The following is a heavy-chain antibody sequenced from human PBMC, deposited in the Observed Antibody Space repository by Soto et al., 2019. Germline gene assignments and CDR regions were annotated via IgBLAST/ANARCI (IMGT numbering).Heavy chain of an antibody. Sequence: GGSLRLSCAASGFTVTSNYMTWVRQAPGKGLEWVSVIDSGGSTYYADSVKGRFTISRHNSKNTLYLQMSSLRREDTAVYYCARILYSNTFYYYYMDVWGKGTTVTVSS. J-gene: IGHJ6*03. V-gene: IGHV3-53*04. D-gene: IGHD6-13*01. CDR3: ARILYSNTFYYYYMDV. CDR1: GFTVTSNY. CDR2: IDSGGST.